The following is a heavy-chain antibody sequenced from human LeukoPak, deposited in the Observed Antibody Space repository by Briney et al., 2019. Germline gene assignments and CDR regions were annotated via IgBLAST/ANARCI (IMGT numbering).Heavy chain of an antibody. D-gene: IGHD2-2*01. CDR3: ARRGRIVVVPAAPQDYYYYMDV. J-gene: IGHJ6*03. CDR2: IIPIFGTA. CDR1: GGTFSSYA. V-gene: IGHV1-69*13. Sequence: SVKVSCKASGGTFSSYAISWVRQAPGQGLERMGGIIPIFGTANYAQKFQGRVTITADESTSTAYMELSSLRSEDTPVYYCARRGRIVVVPAAPQDYYYYMDVWGKGTTVTVSS.